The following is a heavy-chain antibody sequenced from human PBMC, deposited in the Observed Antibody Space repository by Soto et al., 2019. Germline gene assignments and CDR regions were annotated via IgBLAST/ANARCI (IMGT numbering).Heavy chain of an antibody. Sequence: QVQLVESGGGVVQPGRSLRLSCAASGFTFSSYGMHWVRQAPGKGLEWVAVIWYDGSNKYYADSVKGRFTISRDNSKNTLYLQMNSLRAEDTAVYYCARDGGRSGVIHYWDQGTLVTVSS. V-gene: IGHV3-33*01. CDR2: IWYDGSNK. CDR1: GFTFSSYG. CDR3: ARDGGRSGVIHY. J-gene: IGHJ4*02. D-gene: IGHD3-3*01.